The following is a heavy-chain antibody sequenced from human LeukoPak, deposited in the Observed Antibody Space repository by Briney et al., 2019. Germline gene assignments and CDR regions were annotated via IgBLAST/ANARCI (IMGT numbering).Heavy chain of an antibody. V-gene: IGHV1-18*01. CDR3: ARTGDSSGYSVSYYYGMDV. CDR2: ISAYNGNT. J-gene: IGHJ6*02. Sequence: GAPMKVSCKASGYTFTSYGISWVRQAPGQGLEWMGWISAYNGNTNYAQKLQGRVTMATDTSTSTAYMELRSLRSDDTAVYYCARTGDSSGYSVSYYYGMDVWGQGTTVTVSS. CDR1: GYTFTSYG. D-gene: IGHD3-22*01.